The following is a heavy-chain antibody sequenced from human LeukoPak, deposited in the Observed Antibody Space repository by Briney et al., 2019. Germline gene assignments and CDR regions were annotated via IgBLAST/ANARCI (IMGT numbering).Heavy chain of an antibody. J-gene: IGHJ5*02. Sequence: PGGSLRLSCAASWFTFSSNYMSWVRQAPGKGLEWVSAISGSGGSTYYADSVKGRFTISRDNSKNTLYLQMNSLRAEDTAVYYCAKGVVSVPAANWFDPWGQGTLVTVPS. CDR1: WFTFSSNY. CDR3: AKGVVSVPAANWFDP. V-gene: IGHV3-23*01. CDR2: ISGSGGST. D-gene: IGHD2-2*01.